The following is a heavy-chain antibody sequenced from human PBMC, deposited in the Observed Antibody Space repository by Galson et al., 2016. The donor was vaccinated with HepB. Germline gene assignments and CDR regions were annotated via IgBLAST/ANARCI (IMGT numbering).Heavy chain of an antibody. Sequence: SETLSLTCAVSGGSISSDNWWSWVRQPPGKGLEWIGEIYHTGTPSYNPSLESRVSISMDRSENRLSLKLSSLAAADTAVYYCARVNREVVVMTYFDYWGQGTLVTVSS. CDR1: GGSISSDNW. J-gene: IGHJ4*02. D-gene: IGHD3-22*01. CDR3: ARVNREVVVMTYFDY. V-gene: IGHV4/OR15-8*02. CDR2: IYHTGTP.